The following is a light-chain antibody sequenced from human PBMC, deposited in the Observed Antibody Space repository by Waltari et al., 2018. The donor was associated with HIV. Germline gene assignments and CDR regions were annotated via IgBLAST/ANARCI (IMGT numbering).Light chain of an antibody. CDR3: HQRSKWPLT. CDR2: DSS. V-gene: IGKV3-11*01. CDR1: QSLRSY. Sequence: EIVLPQSPATLSLSPGERATLSCSTSQSLRSYLACDQQKPGQAPRRLMSDSSTRATGIPARFSASGSGTDFTLTISSLEPEDFAVYYCHQRSKWPLTFGGGTKLEIK. J-gene: IGKJ4*01.